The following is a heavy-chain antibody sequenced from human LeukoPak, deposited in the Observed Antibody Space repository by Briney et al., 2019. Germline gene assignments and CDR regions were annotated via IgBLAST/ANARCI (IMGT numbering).Heavy chain of an antibody. Sequence: PGGSLRLSCVASGFTFNKYWMIWVRQAPGKGLGWVANVNRDGNEKHYVDSVEGRFAISRDNAKNSLYLQMNSLRNEDTAVYYCVRDDGNRTGSTYYDAFDIWGQGTLVTVSS. CDR2: VNRDGNEK. CDR1: GFTFNKYW. D-gene: IGHD2/OR15-2a*01. J-gene: IGHJ3*02. V-gene: IGHV3-7*03. CDR3: VRDDGNRTGSTYYDAFDI.